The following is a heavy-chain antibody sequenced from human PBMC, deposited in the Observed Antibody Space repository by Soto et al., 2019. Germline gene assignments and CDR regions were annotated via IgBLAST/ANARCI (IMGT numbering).Heavy chain of an antibody. D-gene: IGHD3-10*01. Sequence: SETLSLTCTVSGGSISSSSYYWGWIRQPPGKGLEWIGSIYYSGSTYYNPSLKSRVTISVDTSKNQFSLKLSSVTAADTAVYYCAKGGSGSYSNPFDIWGQGTMVTVSS. CDR1: GGSISSSSYY. CDR3: AKGGSGSYSNPFDI. J-gene: IGHJ3*02. CDR2: IYYSGST. V-gene: IGHV4-39*01.